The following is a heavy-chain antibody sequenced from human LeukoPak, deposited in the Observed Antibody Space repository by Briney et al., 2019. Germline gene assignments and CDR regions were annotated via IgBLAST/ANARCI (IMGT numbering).Heavy chain of an antibody. Sequence: GGSLRLSCAASGFTFSSYRMSWVRQAPGKGLEWVANIKQDGSEKYYVDSVKSRFTISRDNAKNSLYLQMNSLRAEDTAVYYCARGNVGIGFYWYFDLWGRGTLVTVSS. CDR1: GFTFSSYR. D-gene: IGHD7-27*01. J-gene: IGHJ2*01. CDR2: IKQDGSEK. V-gene: IGHV3-7*01. CDR3: ARGNVGIGFYWYFDL.